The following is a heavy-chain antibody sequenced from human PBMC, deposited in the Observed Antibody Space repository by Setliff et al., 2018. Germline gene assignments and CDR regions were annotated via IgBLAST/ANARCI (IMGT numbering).Heavy chain of an antibody. V-gene: IGHV3-66*01. CDR2: IYSDGST. J-gene: IGHJ4*02. CDR3: ARETLPYYFDY. CDR1: GFTVSSNY. Sequence: GGSLRLSCAASGFTVSSNYMSWVRQAPGKGLEWVSVIYSDGSTYHADSVKGRFTISRDNAKNSLYLQMSSLRAEDTAVYYCARETLPYYFDYWGQGTLVTVSS.